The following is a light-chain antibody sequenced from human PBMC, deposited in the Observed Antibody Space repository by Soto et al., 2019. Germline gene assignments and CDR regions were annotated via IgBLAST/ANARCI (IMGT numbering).Light chain of an antibody. CDR3: QQYNSYPWT. V-gene: IGKV1-5*01. J-gene: IGKJ1*01. CDR1: QIISSW. CDR2: DAS. Sequence: DIQMTQSPSTLSSSLGDRFTITCRASQIISSWLAWYQQKPGKAPKLLIYDASSLESGVPSRFSGSGSGTEFTLTITSLQPDDFATYYCQQYNSYPWTFGQGTKVDI.